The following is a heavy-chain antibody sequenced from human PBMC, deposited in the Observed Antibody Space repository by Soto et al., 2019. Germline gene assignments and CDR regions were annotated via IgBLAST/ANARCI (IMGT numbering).Heavy chain of an antibody. J-gene: IGHJ6*03. CDR2: ISAYNGNT. D-gene: IGHD5-12*01. V-gene: IGHV1-18*01. Sequence: ASVKVSCKASGYTFTSYGISWVRQAPGQGLEWMGWISAYNGNTNYAQKLQGRVTMTTDTSTSTAYMELRSLRSDDTAVYYCARDGATGGYYYYMDVWGKGTTVTVSS. CDR1: GYTFTSYG. CDR3: ARDGATGGYYYYMDV.